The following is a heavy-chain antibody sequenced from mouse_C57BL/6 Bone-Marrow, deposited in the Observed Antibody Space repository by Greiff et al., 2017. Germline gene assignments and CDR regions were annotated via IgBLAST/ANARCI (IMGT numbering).Heavy chain of an antibody. V-gene: IGHV1-80*01. CDR1: GYAFSSYW. CDR2: IYPGDGDT. CDR3: ARNKEYAMDY. J-gene: IGHJ4*01. Sequence: QVHVKQSGAELVKPGASVKISCKASGYAFSSYWMNWVKQRPGKGLEWIGQIYPGDGDTNYNGKFKGKAKLTADKSSSTAYMQLSSLTSEDSAVYFCARNKEYAMDYWGQGTSVTVSS.